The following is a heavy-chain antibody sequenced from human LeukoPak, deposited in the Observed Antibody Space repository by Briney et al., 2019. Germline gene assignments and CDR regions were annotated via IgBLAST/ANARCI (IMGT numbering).Heavy chain of an antibody. CDR2: MSPNSGNT. V-gene: IGHV1-8*01. CDR3: TRGPPNWGYYY. CDR1: GYTFTSYD. Sequence: ASVKVSCKASGYTFTSYDINWVRQATGQGLEWMGWMSPNSGNTGYAQKFQGRVTMTRSTSMSTAYMELSSLRSEDTAVYYCTRGPPNWGYYYWGQGTLVTVSS. J-gene: IGHJ4*02. D-gene: IGHD7-27*01.